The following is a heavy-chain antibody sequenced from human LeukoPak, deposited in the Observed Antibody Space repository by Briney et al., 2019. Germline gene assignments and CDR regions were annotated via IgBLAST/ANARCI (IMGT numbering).Heavy chain of an antibody. V-gene: IGHV5-51*01. J-gene: IGHJ3*02. CDR2: IYPGESDT. CDR1: GYSFTSYW. D-gene: IGHD3-22*01. Sequence: GESLKISCKGSGYSFTSYWIGWVRQMPGKGLEWMGIIYPGESDTRYSPSFQGQVTISADKSISTAYLQWSSLKASDTAMYYCARLFKQLVVTHDAFDIWGQGTMVTVSS. CDR3: ARLFKQLVVTHDAFDI.